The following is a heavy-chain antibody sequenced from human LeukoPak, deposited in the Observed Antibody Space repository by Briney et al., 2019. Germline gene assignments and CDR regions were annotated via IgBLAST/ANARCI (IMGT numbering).Heavy chain of an antibody. Sequence: GGSLRLSCAASGFTFSTHGMHWVRQAPGKGLEWVAFIQFDGSNKYFLESVKGRFTISRDNFMTTVYLQMNSLRAEDTAVYYCAKPDYSGYGLHYGMDVWGQGTTVTVSS. CDR1: GFTFSTHG. V-gene: IGHV3-30*02. J-gene: IGHJ6*02. D-gene: IGHD5-12*01. CDR2: IQFDGSNK. CDR3: AKPDYSGYGLHYGMDV.